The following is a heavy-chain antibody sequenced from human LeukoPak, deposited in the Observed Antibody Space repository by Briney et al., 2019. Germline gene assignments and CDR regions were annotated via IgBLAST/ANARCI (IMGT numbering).Heavy chain of an antibody. CDR3: AELGITMIGGV. CDR2: ISSSDSTF. D-gene: IGHD3-10*02. J-gene: IGHJ6*03. CDR1: RFTFSDFY. Sequence: GGSLRLSCAASRFTFSDFYMSWIRQSPGKGLEWVSHISSSDSTFYYADSVKGRFTISRDNAKNSLYLQMNSLRAEDTAVYYCAELGITMIGGVWGKGTTVTISS. V-gene: IGHV3-11*04.